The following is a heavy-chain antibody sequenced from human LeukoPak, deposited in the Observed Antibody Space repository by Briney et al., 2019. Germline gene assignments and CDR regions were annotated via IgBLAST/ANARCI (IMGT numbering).Heavy chain of an antibody. V-gene: IGHV4-30-2*01. D-gene: IGHD3-10*01. CDR3: ARSRQASGLLSS. CDR1: GGAITSGGYS. Sequence: PSETLSLTCTVSGGAITSGGYSWNWIRQPPGKGLEWIGCIYDRGPAYYNPSLKSRFTISVDRPKNQFFLNVTSLTAADTAVYYCARSRQASGLLSSWGQGTRVVVSS. CDR2: IYDRGPA. J-gene: IGHJ5*02.